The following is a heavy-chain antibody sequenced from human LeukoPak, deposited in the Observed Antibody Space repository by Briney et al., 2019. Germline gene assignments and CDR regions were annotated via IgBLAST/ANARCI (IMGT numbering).Heavy chain of an antibody. Sequence: GGSLRLSCAASGFIVSSNYMSWVRQAPGKGLGWVSIIYSGGSSYYADSVKGRFTIFRDNSKNTLYLQMNSLRVEDTAVYYCARSHPYSATYFFDYWGQGTLVTVSS. J-gene: IGHJ4*02. V-gene: IGHV3-53*01. CDR3: ARSHPYSATYFFDY. CDR1: GFIVSSNY. CDR2: IYSGGSS. D-gene: IGHD5-12*01.